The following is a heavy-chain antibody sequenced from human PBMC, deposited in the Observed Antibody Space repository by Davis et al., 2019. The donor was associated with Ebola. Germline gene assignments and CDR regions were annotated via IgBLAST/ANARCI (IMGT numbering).Heavy chain of an antibody. D-gene: IGHD1-1*01. V-gene: IGHV1-3*04. CDR2: VDTGNGNT. J-gene: IGHJ4*02. CDR3: ARAQFPTTSDH. Sequence: AASVKVSCKASGYSFSGYTLHLVRQAPGQRLQWMGWVDTGNGNTKYSQEFQGRVTITWDTPASTAYMELRSLRSDDTAVYYCARAQFPTTSDHWGQGTLVTVSS. CDR1: GYSFSGYT.